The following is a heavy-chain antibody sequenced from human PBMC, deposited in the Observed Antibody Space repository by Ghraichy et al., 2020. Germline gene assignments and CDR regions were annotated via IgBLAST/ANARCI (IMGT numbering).Heavy chain of an antibody. Sequence: ASVKVSCKASGYTFTSYYMHWVRQAPGQGLEWMGIINPSGGSTSYAQKFQGRVTMTRDTSTSTVYMELSSLRSEDTAVYYCARDRGTVTKTHTDSSIPNRIDYWGQGTLVTVSS. V-gene: IGHV1-46*01. D-gene: IGHD4-17*01. J-gene: IGHJ4*02. CDR1: GYTFTSYY. CDR3: ARDRGTVTKTHTDSSIPNRIDY. CDR2: INPSGGST.